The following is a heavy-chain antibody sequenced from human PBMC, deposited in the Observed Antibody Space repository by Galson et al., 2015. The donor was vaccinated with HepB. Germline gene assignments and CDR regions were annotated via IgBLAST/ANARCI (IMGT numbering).Heavy chain of an antibody. CDR1: GYTFTSYG. D-gene: IGHD3-9*01. CDR3: ASFDWLSHTYYYGMDV. V-gene: IGHV1-18*04. CDR2: ISAYNGNT. Sequence: SVKVSCKASGYTFTSYGISWVRQAPGQGLEWMGWISAYNGNTNYAQKLQGRVTMTTDTSTSTAYMELRSLRSDDTAVYYCASFDWLSHTYYYGMDVWGQRTPVTVSS. J-gene: IGHJ6*02.